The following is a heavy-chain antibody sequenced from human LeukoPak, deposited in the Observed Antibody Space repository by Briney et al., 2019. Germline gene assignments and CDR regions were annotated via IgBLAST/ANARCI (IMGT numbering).Heavy chain of an antibody. J-gene: IGHJ6*04. D-gene: IGHD2-2*01. V-gene: IGHV3-7*01. CDR1: GFTFSDNW. CDR2: INQDGGGR. CDR3: ATRYCSIAACRASSYKCMDD. Sequence: GGSLRLSCAASGFTFSDNWMTRVRQAPGKGLEWVANINQDGGGRYYVDSVQGRFIISRDNAQNSVHLQMNSLRAEDTAVYYCATRYCSIAACRASSYKCMDDWGKGTTVIVSS.